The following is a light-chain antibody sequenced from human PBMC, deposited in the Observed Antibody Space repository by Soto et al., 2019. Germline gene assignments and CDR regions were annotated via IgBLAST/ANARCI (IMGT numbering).Light chain of an antibody. CDR1: QSISGNY. J-gene: IGKJ1*01. CDR3: QQYGTSLWT. CDR2: GAS. V-gene: IGKV3-20*01. Sequence: EIVFSHSPGTLSFFPVERVTLPRRASQSISGNYLTWYQQRPGQAPRLLMYGASIRATDISDRFSGGGAGTDFTLTISRLEPEDFAVYYCQQYGTSLWTFGQGTKVDIK.